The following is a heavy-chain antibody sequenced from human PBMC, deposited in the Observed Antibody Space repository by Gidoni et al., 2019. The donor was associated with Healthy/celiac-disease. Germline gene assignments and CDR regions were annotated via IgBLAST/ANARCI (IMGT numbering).Heavy chain of an antibody. Sequence: EVQLVASGGGLVQPGGSLRLSCAASGFTVSSNYMSWVRQAPGKGLEWVSVIYSGGSTYYADSVKGRFTISRDNSKNTLYLQMNSLRAEDTAVYYCARNSDFWSGYYYGMDVWGQGTTVTVSS. J-gene: IGHJ6*02. CDR1: GFTVSSNY. CDR3: ARNSDFWSGYYYGMDV. D-gene: IGHD3-3*01. CDR2: IYSGGST. V-gene: IGHV3-66*01.